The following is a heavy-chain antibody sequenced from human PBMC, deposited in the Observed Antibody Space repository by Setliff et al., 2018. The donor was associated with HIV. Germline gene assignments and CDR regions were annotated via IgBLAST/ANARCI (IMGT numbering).Heavy chain of an antibody. CDR1: GGSITSADYY. D-gene: IGHD3-16*01. J-gene: IGHJ6*02. V-gene: IGHV4-61*02. Sequence: SETLSLTCTVSGGSITSADYYWTWIRQPAGKGLEWIGRFSVPGTTNYGPSFKSRLTIWVDMSKNQFSLKLTSVTAADTAVYYCARRKGGYGLDVWGQGTTVTV. CDR3: ARRKGGYGLDV. CDR2: FSVPGTT.